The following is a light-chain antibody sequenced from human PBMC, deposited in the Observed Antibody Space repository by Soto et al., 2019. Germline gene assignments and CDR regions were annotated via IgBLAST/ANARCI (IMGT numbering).Light chain of an antibody. CDR1: QSVSRY. J-gene: IGKJ1*01. CDR3: QQRSNWPRT. CDR2: DAS. V-gene: IGKV3-11*01. Sequence: EILLTQSPGTLSLSPGERATLSCRASQSVSRYLAWYQQKPGQAPRLLIYDASNRATGIPARFSGSGSGTDFTLTISRLEPEDFAVYYCQQRSNWPRTFGQGTKVDIK.